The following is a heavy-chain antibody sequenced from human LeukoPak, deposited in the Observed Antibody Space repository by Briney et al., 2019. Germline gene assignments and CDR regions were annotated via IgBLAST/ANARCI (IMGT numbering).Heavy chain of an antibody. Sequence: WASVKVSCKASGYTFTSYDINWVRQATGQGLEWMGWMNPNSGNTGYAQKFQGRVTITRNTSISTAYMELSSLRSEDTAVYYGARRPYSSSWYFNYYYYYMDVWGKGTTVTVSS. CDR3: ARRPYSSSWYFNYYYYYMDV. CDR2: MNPNSGNT. J-gene: IGHJ6*03. CDR1: GYTFTSYD. D-gene: IGHD6-13*01. V-gene: IGHV1-8*03.